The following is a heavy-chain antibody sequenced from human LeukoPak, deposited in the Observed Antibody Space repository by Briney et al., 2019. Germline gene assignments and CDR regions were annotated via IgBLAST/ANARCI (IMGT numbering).Heavy chain of an antibody. J-gene: IGHJ4*02. V-gene: IGHV5-51*01. CDR1: GYSFTNYW. D-gene: IGHD3-22*01. Sequence: GESLKISCKGSGYSFTNYWIGWVRQMPGKGLEWMGIFYPADSDTRYSPSFQGQVTISADKSISTAYLQWSSLKASDTAMYYCARGYYYDSSGYYFDYWGQGTLVTVSS. CDR2: FYPADSDT. CDR3: ARGYYYDSSGYYFDY.